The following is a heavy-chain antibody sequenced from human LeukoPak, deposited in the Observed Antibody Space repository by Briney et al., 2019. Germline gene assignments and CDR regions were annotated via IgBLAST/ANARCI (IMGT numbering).Heavy chain of an antibody. V-gene: IGHV1-69*13. CDR1: GYTFSSYA. D-gene: IGHD5-12*01. CDR2: IIPIFGTA. J-gene: IGHJ6*02. Sequence: ASVKVSCKASGYTFSSYAISWVRQAPGQGLEWMGGIIPIFGTANYAQKFQGRVTITADESTSTAYMELSSLRSEDTAVYYCARAYYDSARHYYYYGMDVWGQGTTVTVSS. CDR3: ARAYYDSARHYYYYGMDV.